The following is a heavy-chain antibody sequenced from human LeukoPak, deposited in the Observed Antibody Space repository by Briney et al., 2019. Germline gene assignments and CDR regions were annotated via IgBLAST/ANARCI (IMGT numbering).Heavy chain of an antibody. Sequence: GGSLRLSCAASGFTFSSYAMSWVRQAPGKGLEWVSGFSGRDGTTHYADSVKGRFTISRDNSKNTLYLQMNSLRAEDTAVYYCAKRPPSTVVTHYFDYWGQGTLVTVSS. J-gene: IGHJ4*02. CDR2: FSGRDGTT. CDR3: AKRPPSTVVTHYFDY. D-gene: IGHD4-23*01. V-gene: IGHV3-23*01. CDR1: GFTFSSYA.